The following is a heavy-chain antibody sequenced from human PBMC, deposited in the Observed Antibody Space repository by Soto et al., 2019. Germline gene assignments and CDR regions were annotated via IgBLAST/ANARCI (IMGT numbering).Heavy chain of an antibody. J-gene: IGHJ6*02. D-gene: IGHD3-9*01. Sequence: EVQLVESGGGLTQPGVSLRLSCAASGFTVGSNYMSWVRQAPGKGLEWVSVIYSEGTPYYADSVKGRFTISRENSNNTLYLHMTNLRAEDPAVYYCARSTYYDILTGSYFYFAMDVWDQGTTVTVSS. V-gene: IGHV3-53*01. CDR2: IYSEGTP. CDR3: ARSTYYDILTGSYFYFAMDV. CDR1: GFTVGSNY.